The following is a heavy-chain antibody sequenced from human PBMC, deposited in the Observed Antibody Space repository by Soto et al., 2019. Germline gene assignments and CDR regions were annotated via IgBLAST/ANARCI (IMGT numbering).Heavy chain of an antibody. Sequence: SETLSLTCTVSGDSVNSGSYYWTWIRQPPGKGLEWIGYIYYSGSTNYNPSLKSRVTISVDTSKNQFSLKLSSVTAADTAVYYCARDRRDLEWLRFTAYGMDVWGQGTTVTVSS. CDR1: GDSVNSGSYY. CDR2: IYYSGST. J-gene: IGHJ6*02. CDR3: ARDRRDLEWLRFTAYGMDV. D-gene: IGHD5-12*01. V-gene: IGHV4-61*01.